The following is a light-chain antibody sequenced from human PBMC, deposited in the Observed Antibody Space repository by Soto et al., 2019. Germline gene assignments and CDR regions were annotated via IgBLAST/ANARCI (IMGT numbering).Light chain of an antibody. V-gene: IGKV3D-20*01. CDR3: QQYGSSPWT. Sequence: EIVLTQSPATLSLSPGERAALSCGASQRVSSNYLAWYQQKPGLAPRLLIYDASRRATGIPDRFSGSGSGADFILSISRLEPEDFAVYYCQQYGSSPWTFGQGTKVEFK. J-gene: IGKJ1*01. CDR1: QRVSSNY. CDR2: DAS.